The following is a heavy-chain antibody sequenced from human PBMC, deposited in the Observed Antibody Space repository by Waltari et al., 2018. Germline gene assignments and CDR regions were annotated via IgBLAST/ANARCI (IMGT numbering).Heavy chain of an antibody. J-gene: IGHJ3*02. V-gene: IGHV3-48*03. D-gene: IGHD5-18*01. CDR1: GFTFSSYQ. CDR3: AGGVGYSFNDPFDI. CDR2: ISISGNIK. Sequence: EVQLMESGGGLVQPGGSLRLSCAASGFTFSSYQMNWVRQAPGKWLEWVSYISISGNIKYYADSVKGRFTISRDNAKHSVDLQMNSLRAEDTAVYCCAGGVGYSFNDPFDIWGQGAMLTVFS.